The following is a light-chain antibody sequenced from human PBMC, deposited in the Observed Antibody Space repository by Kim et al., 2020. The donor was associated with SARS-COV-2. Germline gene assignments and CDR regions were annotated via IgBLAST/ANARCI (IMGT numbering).Light chain of an antibody. Sequence: ASIGNRCTTNCRARQDISNDLGWYEQKTVRAPKRLLNGASSLQSGVPSRFSGSGSGTEFTLTISSMQPEDFATYFCLQHNTYPITFGQGTRLEIK. V-gene: IGKV1-17*01. J-gene: IGKJ5*01. CDR3: LQHNTYPIT. CDR2: GAS. CDR1: QDISND.